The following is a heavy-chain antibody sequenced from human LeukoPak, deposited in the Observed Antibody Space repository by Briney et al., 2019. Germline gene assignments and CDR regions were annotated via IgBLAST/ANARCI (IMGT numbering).Heavy chain of an antibody. J-gene: IGHJ4*02. V-gene: IGHV3-30*04. CDR3: ARDSASSSLDY. D-gene: IGHD6-19*01. CDR2: ISYDGSNK. Sequence: GGSLRLSCAASGFTFSSYAMHWVRQAPGKGLEWVAVISYDGSNKYYADSVKGRFTISRDNSKNTLYLQMNSLRAEDTAVYYCARDSASSSLDYWGQGTLVTVSS. CDR1: GFTFSSYA.